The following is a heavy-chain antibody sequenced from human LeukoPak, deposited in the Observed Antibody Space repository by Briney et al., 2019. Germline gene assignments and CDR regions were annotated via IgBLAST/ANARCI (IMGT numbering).Heavy chain of an antibody. CDR3: ARHYGP. J-gene: IGHJ5*02. CDR1: GGSISSYY. CDR2: IYDSGST. Sequence: PSETLSLTRTVSGGSISSYYWSWIRQPPGKGLEWIGSIYDSGSTYYNPSLKSRVTISVDTSKNQFSLKLNSVTAADTAVYYCARHYGPWGQGTLVTVSS. V-gene: IGHV4-59*05. D-gene: IGHD3-16*01.